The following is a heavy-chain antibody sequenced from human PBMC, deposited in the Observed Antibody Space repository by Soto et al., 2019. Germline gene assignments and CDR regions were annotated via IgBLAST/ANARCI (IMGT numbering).Heavy chain of an antibody. V-gene: IGHV1-46*01. J-gene: IGHJ5*02. CDR1: AYSFTTYH. D-gene: IGHD2-2*01. CDR3: ARGDIVLVPASEGNWFDP. CDR2: INPDAGAT. Sequence: ASVKVSCKASAYSFTTYHIHWVRQAPGQGLEWMGLINPDAGATNYAQRFQGRLRLTRDTSTSTVYMELRSLRFDDTAVYYCARGDIVLVPASEGNWFDPWGQGTLVPVPS.